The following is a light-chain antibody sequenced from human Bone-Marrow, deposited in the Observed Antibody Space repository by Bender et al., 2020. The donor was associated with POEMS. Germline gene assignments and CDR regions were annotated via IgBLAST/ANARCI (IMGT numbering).Light chain of an antibody. Sequence: QSALTQPRSVSGSPGQSVTISCTGTSSDVGDYDHVSWYQHHPGKAPKLIIYDVTQRPSGVPDRFSASKSGDTASLTISRLQTEDEGDYYCSSYTSTSTPPWVFGGGTILPVL. V-gene: IGLV2-11*01. CDR3: SSYTSTSTPPWV. J-gene: IGLJ3*02. CDR2: DVT. CDR1: SSDVGDYDH.